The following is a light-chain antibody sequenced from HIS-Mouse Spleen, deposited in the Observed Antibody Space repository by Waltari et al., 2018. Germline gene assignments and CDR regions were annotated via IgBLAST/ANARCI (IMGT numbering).Light chain of an antibody. Sequence: QSVLTQPPSASGTPGQRVTIPCSGSSSNIGSNYVYWYQQLPGTAPKLLIYGNNQRPSGVPDRFSGSKSGTSASLAISGLRSEDEADYYCAAWDDSLSGRVFGGGTKLTVL. J-gene: IGLJ3*02. V-gene: IGLV1-47*01. CDR3: AAWDDSLSGRV. CDR2: GNN. CDR1: SSNIGSNY.